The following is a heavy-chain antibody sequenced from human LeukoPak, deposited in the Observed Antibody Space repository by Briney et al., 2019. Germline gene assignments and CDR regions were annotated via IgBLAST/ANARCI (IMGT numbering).Heavy chain of an antibody. CDR3: AKGHCSSTSCYGTGFDY. D-gene: IGHD2-2*01. CDR1: GFTFSSYA. CDR2: VRYDGGNK. V-gene: IGHV3-30*02. J-gene: IGHJ4*02. Sequence: GGSLRLSRAASGFTFSSYAMSWVRQAPGKGLEWVAFVRYDGGNKYYADSVKGRFTISRDNSKNTLYLQMNSLRAEDTAVYYCAKGHCSSTSCYGTGFDYWGQGTLVTVSS.